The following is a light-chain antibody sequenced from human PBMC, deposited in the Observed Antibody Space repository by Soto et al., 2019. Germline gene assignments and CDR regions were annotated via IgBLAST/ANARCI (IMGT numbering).Light chain of an antibody. CDR3: LQDYNYPRT. CDR2: SAS. CDR1: QGIRND. V-gene: IGKV1-6*01. J-gene: IGKJ1*01. Sequence: AIQMTQSPSSLSASVGDRVTITCRASQGIRNDLAWYQQKPGKAPILLIYSASHLQGGVPSRFSGSGSGTDFTLTISSLQPEDFATYYCLQDYNYPRTFGQGTKVEIK.